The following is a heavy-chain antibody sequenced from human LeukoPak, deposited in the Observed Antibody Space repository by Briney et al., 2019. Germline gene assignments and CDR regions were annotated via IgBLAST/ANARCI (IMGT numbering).Heavy chain of an antibody. J-gene: IGHJ4*02. Sequence: PSETLSLTCTVSGGSISSYYWSWIRQPPGKGLEWFGCIYYSGSTSYNPSLKSRVTISVDTSKNQFSLKLSSVTAADTAVYYCARVGSTTNGEIDYWGQGTLVTVSS. D-gene: IGHD2-2*01. CDR2: IYYSGST. CDR1: GGSISSYY. CDR3: ARVGSTTNGEIDY. V-gene: IGHV4-59*01.